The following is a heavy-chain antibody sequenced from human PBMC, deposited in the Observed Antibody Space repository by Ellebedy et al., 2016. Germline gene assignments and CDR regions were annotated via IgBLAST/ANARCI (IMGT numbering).Heavy chain of an antibody. CDR2: INPKSGGT. D-gene: IGHD3-22*01. CDR1: GYTFTDYF. V-gene: IGHV1-2*02. J-gene: IGHJ4*02. CDR3: AREGGRLLYYDGSGYHVF. Sequence: ASVKVSCKASGYTFTDYFIHWVRQAPGQGLEWMGWINPKSGGTSYAQKFQGRVTMTRDTSISTAYMELRRLSSDDTAVYYCAREGGRLLYYDGSGYHVFWGQGTLVTVSS.